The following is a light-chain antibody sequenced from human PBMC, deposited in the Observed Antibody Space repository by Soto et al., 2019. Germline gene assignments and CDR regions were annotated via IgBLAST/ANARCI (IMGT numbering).Light chain of an antibody. J-gene: IGKJ1*01. V-gene: IGKV4-1*01. CDR2: WAS. CDR3: QHYNSYSEA. CDR1: QSVLYSSNNKNY. Sequence: DIVMTQSPASLAVSLGERATINCKSSQSVLYSSNNKNYLAWYQQKPGQPPKLLISWASTRESGVPDRFSGSGSGTEFTLTISSLQPDDFATYYCQHYNSYSEAFGQGTKVDIK.